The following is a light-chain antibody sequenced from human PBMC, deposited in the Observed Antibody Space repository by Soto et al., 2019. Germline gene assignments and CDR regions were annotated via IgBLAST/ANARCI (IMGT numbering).Light chain of an antibody. Sequence: EIVLTQSPGTLSLSPGERANLSCRASQSVSSSYLAWYQQKPGQAPRLLIYGASSRATGIPDRFSGSGSGTDFTLTISRLEPEDFAVYYCQKYGSSSYTFGQGTKLEIK. V-gene: IGKV3-20*01. CDR3: QKYGSSSYT. CDR1: QSVSSSY. CDR2: GAS. J-gene: IGKJ2*01.